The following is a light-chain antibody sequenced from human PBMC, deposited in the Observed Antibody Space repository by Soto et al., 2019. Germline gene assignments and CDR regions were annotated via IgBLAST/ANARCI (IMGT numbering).Light chain of an antibody. CDR2: GNS. CDR1: NSNIGAGYD. V-gene: IGLV1-40*01. J-gene: IGLJ3*02. Sequence: QSVLTQPPSVSGAPGQRVTISCTGYNSNIGAGYDVHWYQQLPGKAPKLLIYGNSNRPSGVPDRFSASKSGTSASLAITGLQAEDEADDYCQSYDSSLSGWVFGGGTKLTVL. CDR3: QSYDSSLSGWV.